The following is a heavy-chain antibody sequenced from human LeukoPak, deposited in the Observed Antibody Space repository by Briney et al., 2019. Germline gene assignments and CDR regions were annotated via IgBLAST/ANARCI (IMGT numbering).Heavy chain of an antibody. CDR3: AKDASLAVAGRGWFDS. Sequence: GGSLRLSCAASGFTFRGYGMHWVRQAPGKGLEWVAGTSYDGSNKYYADSVKGRFTISRDNFKNTLYLQMNSLRAEDTAVYYCAKDASLAVAGRGWFDSWGQGTLVTVSS. D-gene: IGHD6-19*01. CDR2: TSYDGSNK. J-gene: IGHJ5*01. CDR1: GFTFRGYG. V-gene: IGHV3-30*18.